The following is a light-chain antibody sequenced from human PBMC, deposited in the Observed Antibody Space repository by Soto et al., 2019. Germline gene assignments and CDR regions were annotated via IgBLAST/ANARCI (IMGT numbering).Light chain of an antibody. V-gene: IGLV1-40*01. CDR3: QSYDSSLSGWV. J-gene: IGLJ3*02. Sequence: QSVLTQPPSVSGAPGQRVTISCTGSSSNIGAGYDVHWYQHLPGKTPKLLIYGNSNRPSGVPDQFSGSKSGTSASLAITGLLAEDEAEYYCQSYDSSLSGWVFGGGTQLTVL. CDR1: SSNIGAGYD. CDR2: GNS.